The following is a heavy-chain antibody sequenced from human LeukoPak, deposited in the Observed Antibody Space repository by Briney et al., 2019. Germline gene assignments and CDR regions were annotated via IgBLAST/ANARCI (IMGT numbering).Heavy chain of an antibody. CDR1: GFTFSSYA. Sequence: PGGSLRLSCAASGFTFSSYAMSWVRQAPGKGLEWVSTINGSGGSTYYADSVKGRFTISRDKSKNPLYQQMNSLRAEDTAVYYCAKSRHDAFDIWGQGTMVTVSS. J-gene: IGHJ3*02. CDR2: INGSGGST. CDR3: AKSRHDAFDI. V-gene: IGHV3-23*01.